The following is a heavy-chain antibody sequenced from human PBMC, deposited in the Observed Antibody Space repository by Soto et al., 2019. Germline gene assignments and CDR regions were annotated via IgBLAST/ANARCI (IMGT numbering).Heavy chain of an antibody. D-gene: IGHD6-19*01. J-gene: IGHJ4*02. CDR1: GGSISSGGSS. Sequence: QLQLQESGSGLVKRSQTLSLTCAVSGGSISSGGSSWSWIRQPPGKGLEWIGYIYHSGSTYYNPSLKSRVTISVDRSKNQFSLKLSSVTAADTAVYYCARAGDSSDPVALGYWGQGTLVTVSS. CDR3: ARAGDSSDPVALGY. CDR2: IYHSGST. V-gene: IGHV4-30-2*01.